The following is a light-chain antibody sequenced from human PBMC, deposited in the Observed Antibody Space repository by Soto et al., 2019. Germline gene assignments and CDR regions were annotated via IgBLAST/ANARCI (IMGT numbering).Light chain of an antibody. Sequence: EIVLTQSPATLSLSPGERATLSCRASQSVSSYLACYQQKPGQAPRLLIYDASNRATGIPARFSGSGSGTDFTLTISSPEPEDFAVYYCQRRSNWPVTFGQGTKLEIK. J-gene: IGKJ2*01. V-gene: IGKV3-11*01. CDR2: DAS. CDR1: QSVSSY. CDR3: QRRSNWPVT.